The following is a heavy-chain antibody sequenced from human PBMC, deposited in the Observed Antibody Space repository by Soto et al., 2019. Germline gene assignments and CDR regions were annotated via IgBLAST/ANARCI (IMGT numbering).Heavy chain of an antibody. CDR3: ARVYGSGSYWYFDY. J-gene: IGHJ4*02. CDR1: GYTFTSYG. Sequence: GASVQVSCKASGYTFTSYGISWVRQAPGQGLEWMGWISAYNGNTNYAQKLQGRVTMTTDTSTSTAYMELRSLRSDDTAVYYCARVYGSGSYWYFDYWGQGTLVTVSS. V-gene: IGHV1-18*01. CDR2: ISAYNGNT. D-gene: IGHD3-10*01.